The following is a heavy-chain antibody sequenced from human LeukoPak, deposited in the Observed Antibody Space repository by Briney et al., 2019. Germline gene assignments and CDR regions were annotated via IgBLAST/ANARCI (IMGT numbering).Heavy chain of an antibody. Sequence: PGGSLRLSCAASGFTFSSYSMTWVRQAPGKGLEWVSSISSSSSYIYYADSVKGRFTISRDNAKNSLYLQMNSLRAEDTAVYYCARDDVSGGDGVNWFDPWGQGTLVTVSS. CDR3: ARDDVSGGDGVNWFDP. V-gene: IGHV3-21*01. CDR2: ISSSSSYI. D-gene: IGHD3-10*01. CDR1: GFTFSSYS. J-gene: IGHJ5*02.